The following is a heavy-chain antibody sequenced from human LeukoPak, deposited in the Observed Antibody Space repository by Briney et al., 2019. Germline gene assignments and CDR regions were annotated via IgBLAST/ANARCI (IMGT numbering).Heavy chain of an antibody. V-gene: IGHV3-30*03. D-gene: IGHD6-19*01. Sequence: GGSLRLSCAGSGFTLNTYGMHWVRQPPGKGLEWVAVISNDGGNRFYADSVKDRFTISRDNSENTVYLQMDSLRPEDTAVYYCARDRTVEYSSGLYYYYGMDVWGQGTTVTVSS. CDR2: ISNDGGNR. J-gene: IGHJ6*02. CDR1: GFTLNTYG. CDR3: ARDRTVEYSSGLYYYYGMDV.